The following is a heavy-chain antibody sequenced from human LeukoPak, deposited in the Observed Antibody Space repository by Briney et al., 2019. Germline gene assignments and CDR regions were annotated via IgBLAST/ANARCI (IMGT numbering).Heavy chain of an antibody. J-gene: IGHJ4*02. D-gene: IGHD6-19*01. Sequence: EASVKVSCKASGYTFTGYYMHWVRQAPGQGLEWMGWINPNSGGTNYAQKFQGRVTMTRDTSISTAYMELSRLRSDDTAVYYCARAGIAVAGTLDYWGQGTLVTVSS. CDR1: GYTFTGYY. CDR3: ARAGIAVAGTLDY. V-gene: IGHV1-2*02. CDR2: INPNSGGT.